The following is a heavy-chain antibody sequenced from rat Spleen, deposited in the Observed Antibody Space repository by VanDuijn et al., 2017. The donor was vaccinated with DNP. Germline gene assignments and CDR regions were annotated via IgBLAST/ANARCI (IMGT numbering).Heavy chain of an antibody. Sequence: QVHLKESGPGLVQASKTLSLTCAVSGFSVTRYTVHWVRQPTGKGLEWMGVIWTGGSTDYTAPLKSRLTISRDTSKSLVFLKMNSLQTEDIATYYCARDRGDGTYYSPFGFWGQGVMVTVSS. CDR1: GFSVTRYT. CDR3: ARDRGDGTYYSPFGF. J-gene: IGHJ2*01. CDR2: IWTGGST. V-gene: IGHV2-30*01. D-gene: IGHD1-12*02.